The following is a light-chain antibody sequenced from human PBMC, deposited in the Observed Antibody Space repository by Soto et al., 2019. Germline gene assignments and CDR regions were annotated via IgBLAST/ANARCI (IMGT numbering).Light chain of an antibody. V-gene: IGKV3-20*01. Sequence: RVLTQSPGTLSLSPGERATLSCRASQSVSSSYLAWYQQKPGQAPRLLIYGASSRATGIPDRFSGSGSGTDFTLTISRLEPEDFAVYYCQQYGSSPLVTFGQGTRLEIK. J-gene: IGKJ5*01. CDR2: GAS. CDR1: QSVSSSY. CDR3: QQYGSSPLVT.